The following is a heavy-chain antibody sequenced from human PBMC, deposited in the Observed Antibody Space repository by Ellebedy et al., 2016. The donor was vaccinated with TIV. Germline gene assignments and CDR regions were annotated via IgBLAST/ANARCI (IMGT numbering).Heavy chain of an antibody. V-gene: IGHV1-18*01. J-gene: IGHJ6*02. CDR1: GYTFTSYG. CDR3: ARVYFSAATEHGMDV. D-gene: IGHD6-13*01. Sequence: AASVKVSCKASGYTFTSYGISWVRQAPGQGLEWMGWISTYTGSTNYAQELQGRVTMTRDTSTSTAYMEQRGLRSDDTAVYYCARVYFSAATEHGMDVWGQGTTVTVSS. CDR2: ISTYTGST.